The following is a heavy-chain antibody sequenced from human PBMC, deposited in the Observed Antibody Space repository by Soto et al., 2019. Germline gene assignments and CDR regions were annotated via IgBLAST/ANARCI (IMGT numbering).Heavy chain of an antibody. CDR2: IYYSGST. J-gene: IGHJ4*02. CDR3: ANQPDSTTYFEY. Sequence: SETLCLTCTVSGGSISSSSYXWGWIRQPPGKGLEWIGSIYYSGSTYYNPSLNSPVTISVDTSRNQFSLSLPSVTAADTAVFYCANQPDSTTYFEYWGPGTLVTVSS. V-gene: IGHV4-39*01. D-gene: IGHD1-1*01. CDR1: GGSISSSSYX.